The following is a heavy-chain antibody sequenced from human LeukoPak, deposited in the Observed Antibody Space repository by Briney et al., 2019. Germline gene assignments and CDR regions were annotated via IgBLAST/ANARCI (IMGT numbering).Heavy chain of an antibody. Sequence: GGSLRLSCAASGNYWMHWVRQAPGKGLVWVSHINSDGSWTSYADSVKGRFTISKDNAKNTVYLQMNNLRAEDTAVYYCVSFYETYWGRGTLVTVPS. CDR2: INSDGSWT. V-gene: IGHV3-74*01. D-gene: IGHD2/OR15-2a*01. CDR3: VSFYETY. CDR1: GNYW. J-gene: IGHJ4*02.